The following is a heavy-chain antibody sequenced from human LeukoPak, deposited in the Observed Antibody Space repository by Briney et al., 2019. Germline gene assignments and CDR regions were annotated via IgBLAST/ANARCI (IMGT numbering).Heavy chain of an antibody. D-gene: IGHD3-22*01. J-gene: IGHJ3*02. Sequence: ASVKVSYKASGYTFTSYGISWVRQAPGQGLEWMGWISAYNGNTDYAQKLQGRVTMTTDTSTSTAYMELRSLRSDDTAVYYCARDVREDYYDSSGYSFDIWGQGTMVTVSS. CDR2: ISAYNGNT. CDR3: ARDVREDYYDSSGYSFDI. CDR1: GYTFTSYG. V-gene: IGHV1-18*01.